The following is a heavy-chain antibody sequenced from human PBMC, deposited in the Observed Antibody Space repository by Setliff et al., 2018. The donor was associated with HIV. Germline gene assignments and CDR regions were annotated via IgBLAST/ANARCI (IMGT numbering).Heavy chain of an antibody. CDR2: ISTYNGNA. D-gene: IGHD3-3*01. CDR3: SRESRKYYGSWSSCYRGVDYYDYMDV. Sequence: ASVKVSCKASGYTFTNYDINWVRQAPGQGLEWMGWISTYNGNANYAQKFQGRVTMTTHTSTTTAHMELRSLRSDDTAVYYCSRESRKYYGSWSSCYRGVDYYDYMDVWGKGTTVTVSS. V-gene: IGHV1-18*01. CDR1: GYTFTNYD. J-gene: IGHJ6*03.